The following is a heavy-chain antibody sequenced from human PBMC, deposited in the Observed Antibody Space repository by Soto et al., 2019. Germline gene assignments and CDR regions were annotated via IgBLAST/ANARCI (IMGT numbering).Heavy chain of an antibody. CDR2: ISAYNGNT. CDR1: GYSFTSYG. CDR3: AREVAGKNQLDY. Sequence: VQLVQSGAEVKKPGESLRISCKGSGYSFTSYGISWVRQAPGQGLEWMGWISAYNGNTNYAQKLQGRVTMTTDTSTSTAYMELRSLRSDDTAVYYCAREVAGKNQLDYWGQGTLVTVSS. J-gene: IGHJ4*02. D-gene: IGHD6-19*01. V-gene: IGHV1-18*01.